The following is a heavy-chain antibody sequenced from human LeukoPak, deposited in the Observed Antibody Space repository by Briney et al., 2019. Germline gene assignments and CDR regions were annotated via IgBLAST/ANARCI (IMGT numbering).Heavy chain of an antibody. CDR3: AEVGAGSVGY. CDR2: ISWNSGSI. Sequence: PGGSLRLSCAASGFTFDDYAMHWVRQAPGKGLEWVSGISWNSGSIGYADSVKGRFTISRDNAKTSLYLQMNSLRAEDTAVYYCAEVGAGSVGYWGQGTLVTVSS. D-gene: IGHD1-26*01. J-gene: IGHJ4*02. V-gene: IGHV3-9*01. CDR1: GFTFDDYA.